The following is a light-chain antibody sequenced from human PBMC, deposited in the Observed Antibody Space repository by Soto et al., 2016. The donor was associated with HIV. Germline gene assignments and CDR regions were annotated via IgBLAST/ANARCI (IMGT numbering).Light chain of an antibody. Sequence: DIQMTQSPSSLSGSIGDRVSITCRASQDIYNYLAWYQQKPGKVPRLLISAAMNLESGVPSRFRGSGSGTEFTLTITSLQPEDIATYYCQKYNGVITFGGGTRWRS. CDR2: AAM. CDR3: QKYNGVIT. V-gene: IGKV1-27*01. CDR1: QDIYNY. J-gene: IGKJ4*01.